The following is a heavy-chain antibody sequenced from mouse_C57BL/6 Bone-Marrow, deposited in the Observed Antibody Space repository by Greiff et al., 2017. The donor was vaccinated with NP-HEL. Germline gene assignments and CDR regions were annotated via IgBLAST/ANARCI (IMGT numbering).Heavy chain of an antibody. J-gene: IGHJ2*01. V-gene: IGHV5-17*01. D-gene: IGHD4-1*01. CDR3: ARNWSFDY. Sequence: EVQLVESGGGLVKPGGSLKLSCAASGFTFSDYGMHWVRQAPEKGLEWVAYISSGSSTINYAETVKGQFTITGDNAKNTLYLQITSLRSEDTAMYYCARNWSFDYWGQGTTLTVSS. CDR1: GFTFSDYG. CDR2: ISSGSSTI.